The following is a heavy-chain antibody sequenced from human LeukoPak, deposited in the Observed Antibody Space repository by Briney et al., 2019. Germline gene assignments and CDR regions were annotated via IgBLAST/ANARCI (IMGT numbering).Heavy chain of an antibody. V-gene: IGHV1-69*13. CDR1: GGTFSSYA. D-gene: IGHD3-16*01. Sequence: ASVKVSCKASGGTFSSYAISWVRQAPGQGLEWMGGIIPIFGTANYAQKFQGRVTITADESTSTAYMELSSLRFEDTAVYYCASRFDLGTHYYYYYMDVWGKGTTVTVSS. CDR2: IIPIFGTA. J-gene: IGHJ6*03. CDR3: ASRFDLGTHYYYYYMDV.